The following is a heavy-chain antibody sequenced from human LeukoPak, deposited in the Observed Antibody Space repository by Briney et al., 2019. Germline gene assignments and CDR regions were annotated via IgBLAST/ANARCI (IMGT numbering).Heavy chain of an antibody. CDR2: MQYDGSVE. D-gene: IGHD1-1*01. J-gene: IGHJ3*02. CDR3: AKSLLTTATGTGRAFDI. V-gene: IGHV3-30*02. Sequence: PGGSLRLSCVASGFTFSNYGTHWVRQAPGKGLEWVTFMQYDGSVEFYADPVKGRFTISRDNSKNTLYLQMNSLRAEDSAEYYCAKSLLTTATGTGRAFDIWGQGTMVTVS. CDR1: GFTFSNYG.